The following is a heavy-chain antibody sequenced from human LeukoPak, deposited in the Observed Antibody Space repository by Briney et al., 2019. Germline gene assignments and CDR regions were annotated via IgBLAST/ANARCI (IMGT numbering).Heavy chain of an antibody. CDR3: AREFKSITLRYFDY. D-gene: IGHD3-10*01. Sequence: GGSLRLSCAASGFIFSTYSMNWVRQAPGKGLEWVSYISSSSSSSSTIYYADSVKGRFTISRDNAKNSLYLQMNSLRAEDTAVYYCAREFKSITLRYFDYWGQGTLVTVSS. CDR1: GFIFSTYS. CDR2: ISSSSSSSSTI. V-gene: IGHV3-48*04. J-gene: IGHJ4*02.